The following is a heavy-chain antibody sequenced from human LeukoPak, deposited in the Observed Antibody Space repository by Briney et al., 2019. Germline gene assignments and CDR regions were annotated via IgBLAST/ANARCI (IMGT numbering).Heavy chain of an antibody. CDR1: GGSISSSSYY. Sequence: PSETLSLTCTVSGGSISSSSYYWGWIRQPPGKGLEWIGSIYYSGSTYYNPSLKSRVTISVDTSKNQFSLKLSSVTAADTVVYYCASLTDIVVVPAAIWGQGTLVTVSS. D-gene: IGHD2-2*01. J-gene: IGHJ4*02. CDR3: ASLTDIVVVPAAI. CDR2: IYYSGST. V-gene: IGHV4-39*01.